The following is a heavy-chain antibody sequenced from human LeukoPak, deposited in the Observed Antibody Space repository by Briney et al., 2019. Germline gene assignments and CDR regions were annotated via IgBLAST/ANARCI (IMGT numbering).Heavy chain of an antibody. D-gene: IGHD3-22*01. Sequence: GGSLRLSCAASGFTVSSNYMSWVRQAPGKGLEWVSVIYSGGSTYYADSVKGRFTISRDNSKNTLYLQMGSLRAEDMAVYYCARTDSSGYYADYWGQGTLVTVSS. V-gene: IGHV3-66*01. J-gene: IGHJ4*02. CDR1: GFTVSSNY. CDR2: IYSGGST. CDR3: ARTDSSGYYADY.